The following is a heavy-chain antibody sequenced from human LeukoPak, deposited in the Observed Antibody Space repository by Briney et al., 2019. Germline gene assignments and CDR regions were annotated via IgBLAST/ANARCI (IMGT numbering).Heavy chain of an antibody. J-gene: IGHJ3*02. V-gene: IGHV5-51*01. CDR3: ARTKGLPDAFDI. CDR1: GYSFTSYW. D-gene: IGHD3-16*01. CDR2: IYPGDSDT. Sequence: HEESLKISCKGSGYSFTSYWIGWVRQMPGNGLEWMGIIYPGDSDTRYGPSFQGQVTISADKSISTAYLQWSSLKASDTAMYYCARTKGLPDAFDIWGQGTMVTVSS.